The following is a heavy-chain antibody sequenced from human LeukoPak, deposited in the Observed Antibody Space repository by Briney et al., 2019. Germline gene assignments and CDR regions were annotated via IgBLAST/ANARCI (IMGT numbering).Heavy chain of an antibody. CDR3: ARAPPYSGTPDY. J-gene: IGHJ4*01. CDR2: IYTSGST. V-gene: IGHV4-61*02. CDR1: GVSISSGSYY. D-gene: IGHD1-1*01. Sequence: SQTLSLTCTVSGVSISSGSYYWSLIRQPAGKGLEWIGRIYTSGSTNYNPSLKSRVTISVDTSKNQFSLKLSSVTAADTAVYYCARAPPYSGTPDYWGQGTLVTVSS.